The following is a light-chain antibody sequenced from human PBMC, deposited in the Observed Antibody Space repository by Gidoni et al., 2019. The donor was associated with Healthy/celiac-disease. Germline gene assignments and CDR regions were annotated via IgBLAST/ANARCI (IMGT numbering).Light chain of an antibody. CDR2: GTS. CDR3: QQQNNWPALT. V-gene: IGKV3-15*01. J-gene: IGKJ4*01. Sequence: EIVMTQSPATLSVSPGERATLSCRASQSVSSNLAWYQQKSGQAPRLLIYGTSTRATGIPARFSGSGSGTEFTLTISSLQSEDFAVYYCQQQNNWPALTVXGXTKVEI. CDR1: QSVSSN.